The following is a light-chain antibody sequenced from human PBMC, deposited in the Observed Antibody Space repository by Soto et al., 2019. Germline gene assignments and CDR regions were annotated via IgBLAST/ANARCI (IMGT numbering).Light chain of an antibody. J-gene: IGLJ1*01. Sequence: QSALTQPASVSGSPGQSITISCTGTSSDVGGYIYVSWYQQHPGKAPKLMIYDVTSRPSGVSYRLAGSKSGNTASLTISGLQAEDEADYYCSSYTTSSSYVFGTGTKVTVL. CDR2: DVT. V-gene: IGLV2-14*01. CDR3: SSYTTSSSYV. CDR1: SSDVGGYIY.